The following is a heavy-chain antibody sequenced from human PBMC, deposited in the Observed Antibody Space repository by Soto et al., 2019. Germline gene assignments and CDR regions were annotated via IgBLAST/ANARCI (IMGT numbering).Heavy chain of an antibody. J-gene: IGHJ4*02. CDR3: AKDLWFGESLKYYFDY. Sequence: VGSLRLSCVASGFTFSNYGMHWVRQAPGKGLEWVAVISNGGSNKYYADSVKGRFTISRDNSKNTLYLQMNSLRAEDTAVYYCAKDLWFGESLKYYFDYWGQGILVTVS. D-gene: IGHD3-10*01. V-gene: IGHV3-30*18. CDR1: GFTFSNYG. CDR2: ISNGGSNK.